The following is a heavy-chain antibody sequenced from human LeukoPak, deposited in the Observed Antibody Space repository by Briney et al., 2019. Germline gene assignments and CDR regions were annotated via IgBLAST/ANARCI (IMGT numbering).Heavy chain of an antibody. CDR3: ARVGSSGWYRGAFDI. CDR2: IKQDGSEK. CDR1: GFTFSSYW. D-gene: IGHD6-19*01. Sequence: GGSLRLSCAASGFTFSSYWMSWVRQAPGKGLEWVANIKQDGSEKYYVDSVKGRFTISRDNAKNSLYLQMNSLRAEDTAVYYCARVGSSGWYRGAFDIWGQGTMVTVSS. J-gene: IGHJ3*02. V-gene: IGHV3-7*01.